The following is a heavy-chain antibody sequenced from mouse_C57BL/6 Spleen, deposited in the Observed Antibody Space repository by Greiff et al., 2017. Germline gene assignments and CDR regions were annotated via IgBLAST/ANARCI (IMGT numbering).Heavy chain of an antibody. D-gene: IGHD3-2*02. CDR2: ISDGGSYT. Sequence: EVPLVESGGGLVKPGGSLKLSCAASGFTFSSYAMSWVRQTPEKRLEWVATISDGGSYTYYPDNVKGRFTISRDNAKNNLYLQMSHLKSEDTAMYYCARETAQATLDYWGQGTTLTVSS. CDR1: GFTFSSYA. CDR3: ARETAQATLDY. J-gene: IGHJ2*01. V-gene: IGHV5-4*01.